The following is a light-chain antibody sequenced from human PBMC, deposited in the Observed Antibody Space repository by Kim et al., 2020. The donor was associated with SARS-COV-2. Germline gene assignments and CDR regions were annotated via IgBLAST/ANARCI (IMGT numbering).Light chain of an antibody. CDR1: QNIGTY. CDR3: QLRSKRPRALT. CDR2: DTS. Sequence: LLTQSPATLSLSPGERATLSCRASQNIGTYLAWYQQKPGQAPRLLIYDTSNRATDIPTRFSGSGSGTDFTLTISSLEAEDFAVYCCQLRSKRPRALTCGSGTKLEI. V-gene: IGKV3-11*01. J-gene: IGKJ4*01.